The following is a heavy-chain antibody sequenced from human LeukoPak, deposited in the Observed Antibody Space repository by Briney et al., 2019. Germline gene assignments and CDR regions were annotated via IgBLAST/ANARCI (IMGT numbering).Heavy chain of an antibody. Sequence: GGSLRLSCAASGFTFSSYWMSWVRQAPGKGLEWVANIKQDGSEKYYVDSVKGRFTIYRDNAKNSLYLQMNSLRAEDTAVYYCARETEMANLDYWGQGTLVSVSS. CDR1: GFTFSSYW. J-gene: IGHJ4*02. V-gene: IGHV3-7*01. CDR3: ARETEMANLDY. CDR2: IKQDGSEK. D-gene: IGHD5-24*01.